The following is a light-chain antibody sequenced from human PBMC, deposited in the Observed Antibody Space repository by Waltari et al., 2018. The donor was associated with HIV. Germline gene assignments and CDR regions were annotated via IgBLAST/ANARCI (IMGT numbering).Light chain of an antibody. CDR2: EDN. V-gene: IGLV6-57*03. J-gene: IGLJ3*02. Sequence: NFMLTQPHSVSESPGKTVTISCTRSRGSIGRDYVHWYQHRPGSAPSLVIYEDNQRPSVVPGRFSGSIDTSSNSASLTISGLEPEDEAYYYCQSCYNTYRVFGGGTKLTVL. CDR1: RGSIGRDY. CDR3: QSCYNTYRV.